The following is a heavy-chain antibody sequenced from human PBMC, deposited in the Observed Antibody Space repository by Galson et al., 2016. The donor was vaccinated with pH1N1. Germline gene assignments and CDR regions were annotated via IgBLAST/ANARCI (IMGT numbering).Heavy chain of an antibody. J-gene: IGHJ4*02. V-gene: IGHV1-18*01. CDR3: ASRRLFECSGGSCYLDS. CDR2: ISTYTGNA. D-gene: IGHD2-15*01. Sequence: SVKVSCKASGYTFTTYGIDWVRQATGQGLEWMGWISTYTGNAKYAQKFQGRITLTTDPFTNIAYIDLGSLTSDDKVTYFCASRRLFECSGGSCYLDSWGQGTLVTVSS. CDR1: GYTFTTYG.